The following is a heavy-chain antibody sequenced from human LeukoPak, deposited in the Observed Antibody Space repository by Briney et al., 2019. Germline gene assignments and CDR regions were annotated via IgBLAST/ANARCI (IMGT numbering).Heavy chain of an antibody. D-gene: IGHD2-8*01. J-gene: IGHJ4*02. Sequence: AGGSLRLSCAASGFTFSSYSMNWVRQAPGKGLEWVSSISSSSSSIYYADSVKGRFTISRDNAKNSLYLQMNSLRADDTAEYYCARVGLMVFAAALDYWGQGTLVTVSS. V-gene: IGHV3-21*01. CDR3: ARVGLMVFAAALDY. CDR1: GFTFSSYS. CDR2: ISSSSSSI.